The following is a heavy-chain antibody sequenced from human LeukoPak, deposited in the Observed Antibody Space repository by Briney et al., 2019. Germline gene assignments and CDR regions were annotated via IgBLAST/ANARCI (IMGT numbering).Heavy chain of an antibody. CDR2: IYHSGST. J-gene: IGHJ1*01. CDR3: ASSPGSSSWYSPEYFQH. Sequence: SQTLSLTCAVSGGSISSGGYSWSWIRQPPGKGLEWIGYIYHSGSTYYNPSLKSRVTISVDRSKNQFSLKLSSVTAADTAVYYCASSPGSSSWYSPEYFQHWGQGTLVTVSS. CDR1: GGSISSGGYS. D-gene: IGHD6-13*01. V-gene: IGHV4-30-2*01.